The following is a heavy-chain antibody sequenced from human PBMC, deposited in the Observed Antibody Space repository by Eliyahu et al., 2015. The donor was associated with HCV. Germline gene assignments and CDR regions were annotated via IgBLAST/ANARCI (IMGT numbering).Heavy chain of an antibody. J-gene: IGHJ3*02. V-gene: IGHV4-59*01. D-gene: IGHD5/OR15-5a*01. CDR1: GDSISNSY. CDR2: ISYSGST. CDR3: ARRTGVNVYDAFDI. Sequence: QVQLQESGPGLVKPSETLSLACTVSGDSISNSYWSWIRQPPGKGLEFLGFISYSGSTNYNPSLKSRVTISVDTSKNQVSLKLSSVTAADTAVYYCARRTGVNVYDAFDIWGQGTMVTVSS.